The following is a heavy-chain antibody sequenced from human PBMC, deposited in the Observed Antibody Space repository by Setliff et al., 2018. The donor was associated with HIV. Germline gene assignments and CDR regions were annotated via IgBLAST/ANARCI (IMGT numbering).Heavy chain of an antibody. Sequence: LSLACTVSGGSIRRDYWSWIRLPPGKGLEWIGYIYYSGSTNYNPSLKSRVTISVATSKNQFSLNLNSVTTADTAVYYCARSRTSSGYYGVTGYGMDVWGQGTTVTVSS. V-gene: IGHV4-59*01. CDR2: IYYSGST. CDR1: GGSIRRDY. J-gene: IGHJ6*02. CDR3: ARSRTSSGYYGVTGYGMDV. D-gene: IGHD3-22*01.